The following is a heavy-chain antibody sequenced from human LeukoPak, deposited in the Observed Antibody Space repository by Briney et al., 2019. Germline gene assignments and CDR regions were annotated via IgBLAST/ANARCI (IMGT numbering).Heavy chain of an antibody. V-gene: IGHV3-48*01. CDR3: ARGGVDHYGSGTYYLMYYFDH. Sequence: SGGSLRLSCAASGFTFSSYSMNWVRQAPGKGLEWVSYISSSSSTIYYADSVKGRFTVSRDDPHNTLYLQMNSVRAEDTAVYFCARGGVDHYGSGTYYLMYYFDHWGQGALVTVSS. J-gene: IGHJ4*02. CDR1: GFTFSSYS. D-gene: IGHD3-10*01. CDR2: ISSSSSTI.